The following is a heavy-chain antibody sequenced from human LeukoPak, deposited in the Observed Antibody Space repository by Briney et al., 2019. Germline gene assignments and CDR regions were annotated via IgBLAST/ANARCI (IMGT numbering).Heavy chain of an antibody. D-gene: IGHD6-13*01. V-gene: IGHV1-18*01. Sequence: ASVKVSCKASCYTFTSYGISWVRQAPGQGLEWMGWISAYNGNTNYAQKLQGRVTMTTDTSTSTAYMELRSLRSDDTAVYYCARDRRYSSSWYVRLYYYYGMDVWGQGTTVTVSS. CDR1: CYTFTSYG. CDR3: ARDRRYSSSWYVRLYYYYGMDV. J-gene: IGHJ6*02. CDR2: ISAYNGNT.